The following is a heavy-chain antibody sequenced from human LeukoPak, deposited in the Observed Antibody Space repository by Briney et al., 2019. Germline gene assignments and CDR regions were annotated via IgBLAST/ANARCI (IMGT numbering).Heavy chain of an antibody. V-gene: IGHV3-23*01. J-gene: IGHJ5*02. CDR2: ISESGDDT. Sequence: GRSLRLSCAASGLTFRNYGVHWVRQAPGKGLEWVSSISESGDDTAYADSVKGRFTISRDNSRNTLYLQMISLRAEDTAVYYCAKQFVDVWGQGTLVTVSS. CDR1: GLTFRNYG. CDR3: AKQFVDV. D-gene: IGHD5-24*01.